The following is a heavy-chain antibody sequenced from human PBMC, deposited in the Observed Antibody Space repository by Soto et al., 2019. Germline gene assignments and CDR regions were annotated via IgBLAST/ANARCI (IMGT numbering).Heavy chain of an antibody. Sequence: EVQLVESGGGLVKPGGSLRLSCAASGFTFTTYDMNWVRQAPGKGLEWVSSITTTSRYIYYADSVRGRFTISRHNATNSLFLQMDSLRDADTAVYYCVRSGTVPKLRHTGFDPWGQGTLVTVSS. V-gene: IGHV3-21*01. J-gene: IGHJ5*02. D-gene: IGHD1-1*01. CDR2: ITTTSRYI. CDR3: VRSGTVPKLRHTGFDP. CDR1: GFTFTTYD.